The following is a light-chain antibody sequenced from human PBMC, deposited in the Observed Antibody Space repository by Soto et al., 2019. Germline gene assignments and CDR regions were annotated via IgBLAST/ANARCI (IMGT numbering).Light chain of an antibody. V-gene: IGLV2-8*01. J-gene: IGLJ1*01. CDR3: SSYTTGSTLPWV. Sequence: QSVLTQPPSASGSPGQPVAISCTGTSSDVGGYNYVSWYQQHPGKAPKLMIYEVNKRPSGVPDRFSGSESGNTASLTIFGLQVEDEAVYYCSSYTTGSTLPWVFGTGTKVTVL. CDR2: EVN. CDR1: SSDVGGYNY.